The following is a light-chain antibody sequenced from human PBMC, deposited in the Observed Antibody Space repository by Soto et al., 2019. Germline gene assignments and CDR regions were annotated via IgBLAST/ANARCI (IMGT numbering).Light chain of an antibody. CDR1: QSVRNL. Sequence: EIVLAQSPATLSLSPGERATLSCRASQSVRNLLAWYQQRPGQAPRLLIYDTSSRATGIQDRFSGGGSGTDFTLTITRLEPEDFAVYYCQYYGNSPLTFGQGTKVDIK. J-gene: IGKJ1*01. V-gene: IGKV3-20*01. CDR2: DTS. CDR3: QYYGNSPLT.